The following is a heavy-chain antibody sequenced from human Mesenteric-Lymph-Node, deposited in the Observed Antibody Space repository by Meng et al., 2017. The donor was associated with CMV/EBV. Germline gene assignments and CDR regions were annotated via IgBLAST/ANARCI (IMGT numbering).Heavy chain of an antibody. Sequence: LSLTCAASGFTFSSYAMSWVRQAPGKGLEWVSAISGSGGSTYYADSVKGRFTTSRDNSKNTLYLQMNSLRAEDTAVYYCAREYPYDSGYGMDVWGQGTTVTVSS. CDR3: AREYPYDSGYGMDV. J-gene: IGHJ6*02. D-gene: IGHD3-10*01. CDR1: GFTFSSYA. CDR2: ISGSGGST. V-gene: IGHV3-23*01.